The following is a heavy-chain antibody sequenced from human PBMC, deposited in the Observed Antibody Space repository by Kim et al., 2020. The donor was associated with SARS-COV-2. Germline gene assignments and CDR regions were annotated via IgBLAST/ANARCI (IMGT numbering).Heavy chain of an antibody. J-gene: IGHJ6*02. CDR3: AKDFLRGYYYYGMDV. V-gene: IGHV3-43*01. D-gene: IGHD3-10*01. Sequence: DAVKGRFTISRDNSKNSLYLQMNSLRTEDTALYYCAKDFLRGYYYYGMDVWGQGTTVTVSS.